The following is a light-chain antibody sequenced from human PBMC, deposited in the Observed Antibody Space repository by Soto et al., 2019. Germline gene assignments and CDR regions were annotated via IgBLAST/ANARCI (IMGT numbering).Light chain of an antibody. J-gene: IGLJ2*01. Sequence: QSVLTQPASVSGSPGQSITISCTGTSSDVGSYNLVSWYQQHPGKAPKLMIYEDSKRPSGVSSRFSGSKSGNTASLTISGLQAEDEADYYCCSYTSSSTLVFGGGTKLTVL. CDR1: SSDVGSYNL. CDR2: EDS. V-gene: IGLV2-14*02. CDR3: CSYTSSSTLV.